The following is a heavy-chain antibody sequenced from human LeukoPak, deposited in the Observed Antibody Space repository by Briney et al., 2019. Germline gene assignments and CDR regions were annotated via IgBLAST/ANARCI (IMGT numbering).Heavy chain of an antibody. CDR2: ISGSGGST. Sequence: PGGSLRLSCAASGFTFSNYAMNWVGQAPGRGLEWVSAISGSGGSTYYADSVKGRFTISRDNSKNTLYLQMNSLRAEDTAVYYCAKDLAGSGSYSFDYWGQGTLDTVSS. J-gene: IGHJ4*02. CDR1: GFTFSNYA. D-gene: IGHD1-26*01. V-gene: IGHV3-23*01. CDR3: AKDLAGSGSYSFDY.